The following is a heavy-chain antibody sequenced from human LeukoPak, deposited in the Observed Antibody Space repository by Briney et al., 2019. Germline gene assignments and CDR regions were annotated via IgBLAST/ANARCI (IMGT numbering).Heavy chain of an antibody. V-gene: IGHV3-74*01. CDR1: GFTFSSYW. D-gene: IGHD3-10*01. Sequence: GGSLRLSCAASGFTFSSYWMHWVRQAPGKGLVWVSSIKGDGSSTNYAGSVKGRFTISRDNAENTLYLQMNSLRAEDTAVYYCARAPSGTSYNYWGQGTLVTVSS. J-gene: IGHJ4*02. CDR2: IKGDGSST. CDR3: ARAPSGTSYNY.